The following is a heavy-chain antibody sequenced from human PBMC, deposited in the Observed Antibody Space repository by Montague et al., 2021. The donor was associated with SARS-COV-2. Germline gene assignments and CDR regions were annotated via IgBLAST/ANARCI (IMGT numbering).Heavy chain of an antibody. V-gene: IGHV4-39*07. Sequence: SETLSLTCTVSGGSISSSSYYWGWIRQPSGKGLEWIGSIYYSGSTYSNPPHKSRVTISVDTSKNQFSLKLNSVTAADTAVYYCARDPSRQLLLYPVGDYYYGMDVWGQGTTVTVSS. CDR1: GGSISSSSYY. CDR2: IYYSGST. J-gene: IGHJ6*02. D-gene: IGHD2-2*02. CDR3: ARDPSRQLLLYPVGDYYYGMDV.